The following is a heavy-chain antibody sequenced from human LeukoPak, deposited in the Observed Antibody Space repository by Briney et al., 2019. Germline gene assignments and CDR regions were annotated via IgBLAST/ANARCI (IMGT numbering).Heavy chain of an antibody. CDR2: IYYSGST. D-gene: IGHD3-16*02. CDR3: ARAYDYVWGSYRHPTYYYGMDV. CDR1: GGSISSSSYY. J-gene: IGHJ6*02. V-gene: IGHV4-39*07. Sequence: ASETLSLTCTVSGGSISSSSYYWGWIRQPPAKGLEWIGSIYYSGSTYYNPSLKSRVTISVDTSKNQFSLKLSSVTAADTAVYYCARAYDYVWGSYRHPTYYYGMDVWGQGTTVTVSS.